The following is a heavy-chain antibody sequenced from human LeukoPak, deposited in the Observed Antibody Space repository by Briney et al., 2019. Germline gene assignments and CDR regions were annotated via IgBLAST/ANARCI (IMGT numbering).Heavy chain of an antibody. V-gene: IGHV3-21*05. CDR2: ISPSGTDI. CDR1: GFTFSSYW. Sequence: GGSLRLSCAASGFTFSSYWMSWVRQAPGKGLESLSYISPSGTDISYADSVKGRFTISRDNAKNSLYLQMNNPRAEDTAVYYCTRDPRHLDYWGQGTLVSVSS. CDR3: TRDPRHLDY. J-gene: IGHJ4*02.